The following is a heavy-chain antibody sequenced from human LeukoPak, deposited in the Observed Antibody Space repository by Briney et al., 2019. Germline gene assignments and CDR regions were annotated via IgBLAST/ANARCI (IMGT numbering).Heavy chain of an antibody. V-gene: IGHV3-21*01. CDR1: GFTFSSYS. CDR2: ISSSSSYI. J-gene: IGHJ3*02. Sequence: GGSLRLSCAASGFTFSSYSMNRVRQAPGKGLEWVSSISSSSSYIYYADSVKGRFTISRDNAKNSLYLQMNSLRAEDTAVYYCARGGLRNDAFDIWGQGTMVTVSS. D-gene: IGHD5-12*01. CDR3: ARGGLRNDAFDI.